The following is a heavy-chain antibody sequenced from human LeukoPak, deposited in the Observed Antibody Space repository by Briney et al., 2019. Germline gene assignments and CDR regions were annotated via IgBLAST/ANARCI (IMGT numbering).Heavy chain of an antibody. J-gene: IGHJ4*02. Sequence: ASVKVSCKASGGSFSNYGINWVRQAPGQGLEWMGRIIPILGIANYAQKLQGRVTITADKSTSTAYMELSSLRSEDTAVYYCAKEERKDFYYFDYWGQGTLVTVSS. CDR3: AKEERKDFYYFDY. D-gene: IGHD1-1*01. CDR1: GGSFSNYG. CDR2: IIPILGIA. V-gene: IGHV1-69*04.